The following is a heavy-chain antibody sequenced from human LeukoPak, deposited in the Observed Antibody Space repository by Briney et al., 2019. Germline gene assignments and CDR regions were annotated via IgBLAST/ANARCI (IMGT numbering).Heavy chain of an antibody. J-gene: IGHJ4*02. CDR1: GGSISSYY. CDR2: IYTNGRT. V-gene: IGHV4-4*07. D-gene: IGHD3-3*01. CDR3: ARSSGYYNAFDY. Sequence: PSETLSLTCTVSGGSISSYYWSWIRQPAGKGLEWIGHIYTNGRTNYNPSLKSRVTMSVDTSKNQLSLKLSSVTAADTAVYYCARSSGYYNAFDYWGQGTLVTVSS.